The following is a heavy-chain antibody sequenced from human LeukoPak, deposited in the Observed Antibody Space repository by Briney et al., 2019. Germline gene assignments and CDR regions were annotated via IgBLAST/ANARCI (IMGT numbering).Heavy chain of an antibody. J-gene: IGHJ6*02. CDR2: IIPIFGTA. D-gene: IGHD5-18*01. CDR1: GGTFSSYA. CDR3: ARDTAMVTYYYGMDV. Sequence: SVKVSCKASGGTFSSYAISWVRQAPGQGLEWMGGIIPIFGTANYAQKFQGRVTITADESTSTAYMELSSLRSEDTAVYYCARDTAMVTYYYGMDVWGQGTTVTVSS. V-gene: IGHV1-69*13.